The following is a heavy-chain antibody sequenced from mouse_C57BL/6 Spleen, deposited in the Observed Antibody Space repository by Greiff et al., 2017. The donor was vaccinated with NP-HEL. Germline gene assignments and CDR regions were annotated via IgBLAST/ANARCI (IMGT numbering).Heavy chain of an antibody. V-gene: IGHV1-50*01. CDR1: GYTFTSYW. D-gene: IGHD2-1*01. CDR3: ARREIYYGNYVYAMDY. Sequence: QVQLKQPGAELVKPGASVKLSCKASGYTFTSYWMQWVKQRPGQGLEWIGEIDPSDSYTNYNQKFKGKATLTVDTSSSTAYMQLSSLTSEDSAVYYCARREIYYGNYVYAMDYWGQGTSVTVSS. J-gene: IGHJ4*01. CDR2: IDPSDSYT.